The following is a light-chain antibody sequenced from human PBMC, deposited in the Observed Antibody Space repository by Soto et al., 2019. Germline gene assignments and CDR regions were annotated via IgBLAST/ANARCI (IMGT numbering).Light chain of an antibody. CDR1: QSVSSY. Sequence: EIVLTQSPATLSLSPGERATLSCRARQSVSSYLAWYQQKPGQAPRLLIYDASNRATGIPARFSGSGSGTDFTLTISSLEPEDFAVYYCQQRSNWPPTFGQGTMVDIK. CDR2: DAS. CDR3: QQRSNWPPT. J-gene: IGKJ1*01. V-gene: IGKV3-11*01.